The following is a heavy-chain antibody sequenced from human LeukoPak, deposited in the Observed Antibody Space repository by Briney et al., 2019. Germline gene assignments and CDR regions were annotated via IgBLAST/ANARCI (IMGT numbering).Heavy chain of an antibody. D-gene: IGHD3-22*01. CDR3: ARSYYERSGYPPTSFDY. CDR1: GFTFDDYG. CDR2: INWNGGST. J-gene: IGHJ4*02. V-gene: IGHV3-20*04. Sequence: GGSLRLSCAASGFTFDDYGMSWVRQAPGKGLEWVSGINWNGGSTGYADSVKGRFTISRDNAKNSLYLQMNSLRAEDTALYYCARSYYERSGYPPTSFDYWGQGTLVTVSS.